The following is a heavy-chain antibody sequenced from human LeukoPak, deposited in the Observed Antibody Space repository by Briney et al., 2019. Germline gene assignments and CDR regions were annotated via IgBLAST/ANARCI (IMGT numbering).Heavy chain of an antibody. Sequence: SETLSLTCTVSGGSLSSYFWRWLRQPPGKGLEWIGYIYYSGSTNYIPSLKSRVTISVDTSKNQFSLKLSSVTAADTAVYYCARGGMVGYCTNGVCYRMNWFDPWGQGTLVTVHS. V-gene: IGHV4-59*01. D-gene: IGHD2-8*01. CDR3: ARGGMVGYCTNGVCYRMNWFDP. J-gene: IGHJ5*02. CDR1: GGSLSSYF. CDR2: IYYSGST.